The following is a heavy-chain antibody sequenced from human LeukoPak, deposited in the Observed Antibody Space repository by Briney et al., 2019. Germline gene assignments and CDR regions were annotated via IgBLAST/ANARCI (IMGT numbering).Heavy chain of an antibody. CDR3: ARGRKIYSNSDFDY. CDR1: GFIFDDHG. Sequence: GGSLRLSCAASGFIFDDHGTNWVRQAPGKRLEWVSGINWSGGSTSYADSVKGRFTISRDNAKNSLYLQMNSLRAEDTALYYCARGRKIYSNSDFDYWGQGTLVTVSS. CDR2: INWSGGST. J-gene: IGHJ4*02. D-gene: IGHD4-11*01. V-gene: IGHV3-20*04.